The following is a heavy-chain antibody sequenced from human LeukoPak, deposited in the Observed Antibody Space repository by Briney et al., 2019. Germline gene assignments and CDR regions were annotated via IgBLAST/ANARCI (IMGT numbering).Heavy chain of an antibody. J-gene: IGHJ4*02. Sequence: PGGSLRLSCAASGFTFSNAWMSWVGQAPGKGLEWVGRIKRKTDGGTTDYGAPVKGRFTISRDDSKNTLYLQMNSLKTEDTAVYYCSTEWGSVGGSHWYFDFWGQGTLVTVSS. CDR3: STEWGSVGGSHWYFDF. D-gene: IGHD1-26*01. CDR1: GFTFSNAW. CDR2: IKRKTDGGTT. V-gene: IGHV3-15*01.